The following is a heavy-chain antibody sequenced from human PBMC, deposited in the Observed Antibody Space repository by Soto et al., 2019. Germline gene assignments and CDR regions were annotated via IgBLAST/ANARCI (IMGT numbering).Heavy chain of an antibody. CDR2: IYPGDSDS. V-gene: IGHV5-51*01. Sequence: GESLKISCKGSGFTFTSYWIAWVRQMPGKGLEWMGIIYPGDSDSSYSPSFQGQVTISADKSINTAYLHWSSLKASDTAIYYCANHEGYCSTTTCSNFGYWGQGTLVTVAS. CDR3: ANHEGYCSTTTCSNFGY. J-gene: IGHJ4*02. D-gene: IGHD2-2*01. CDR1: GFTFTSYW.